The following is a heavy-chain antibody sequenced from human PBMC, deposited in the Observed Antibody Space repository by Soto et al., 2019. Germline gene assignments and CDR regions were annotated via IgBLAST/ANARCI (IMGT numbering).Heavy chain of an antibody. CDR3: ASSIDYYGDYSHFDY. D-gene: IGHD4-17*01. Sequence: PSETLSLTCAVYGGSFSYYYWSWIRQPPGKGLEWIGEINHSGSTNYNPSLKSRVTISVDTSKNQFSLKLSSVTAADTAVYYCASSIDYYGDYSHFDYWGQGTLVTVSS. CDR1: GGSFSYYY. CDR2: INHSGST. J-gene: IGHJ4*02. V-gene: IGHV4-34*09.